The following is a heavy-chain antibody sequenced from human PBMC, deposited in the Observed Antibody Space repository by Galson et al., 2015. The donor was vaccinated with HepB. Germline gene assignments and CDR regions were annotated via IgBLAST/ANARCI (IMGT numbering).Heavy chain of an antibody. D-gene: IGHD6-19*01. Sequence: SVKVSCKVSGYTLTELSMHWVRQAPGKGLEWMGGFDPEDGETIYAQKFQGRVTMTEDTSTDTAYMKLSSLRSEDTAVYYCATSGYSSGWYPFQGYFDYWGQGTLVTVSS. J-gene: IGHJ4*02. CDR2: FDPEDGET. CDR1: GYTLTELS. CDR3: ATSGYSSGWYPFQGYFDY. V-gene: IGHV1-24*01.